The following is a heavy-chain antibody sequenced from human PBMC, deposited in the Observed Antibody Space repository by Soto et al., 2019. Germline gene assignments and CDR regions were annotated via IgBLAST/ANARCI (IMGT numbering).Heavy chain of an antibody. CDR2: ISYDGSNK. Sequence: QVQLLESGGGVVQPGRSLRLSCAASGFTFSSYAMHWVRQAPGKGLEWVAVISYDGSNKYYADSVKGRFTISRDNSKNTLYLQMNSLRAEDTAVYYCDYYGSGRPDYWGQGTLVTVSS. D-gene: IGHD3-10*01. J-gene: IGHJ4*02. V-gene: IGHV3-30-3*01. CDR3: DYYGSGRPDY. CDR1: GFTFSSYA.